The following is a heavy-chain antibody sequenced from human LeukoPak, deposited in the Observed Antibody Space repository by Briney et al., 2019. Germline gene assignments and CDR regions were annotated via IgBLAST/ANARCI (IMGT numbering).Heavy chain of an antibody. Sequence: ASVKVSCKASGYTFTSYYMHWVRQAPGQGLEWMGIINPSGGSTSYAQKFQGRVTMTRDTSTSTVYMELSSLRSEDTAVYYCASWNLEYSSSSTAFDIWGQGTMVTVSS. V-gene: IGHV1-46*01. CDR1: GYTFTSYY. CDR3: ASWNLEYSSSSTAFDI. D-gene: IGHD6-6*01. CDR2: INPSGGST. J-gene: IGHJ3*02.